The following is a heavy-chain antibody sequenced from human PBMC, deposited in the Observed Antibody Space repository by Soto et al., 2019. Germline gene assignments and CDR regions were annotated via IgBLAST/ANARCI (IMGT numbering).Heavy chain of an antibody. J-gene: IGHJ4*02. CDR1: GDSISNYY. Sequence: PSETLSLTCTVSGDSISNYYCSWIRQPPGKGLEWIGYIYSSGSTNYNPSLKSRVTISADTSKNQVSLKLTSVTAADTAVYYCARDHPHSYGIYYFDYWGQGNMVTVSS. CDR3: ARDHPHSYGIYYFDY. D-gene: IGHD5-18*01. CDR2: IYSSGST. V-gene: IGHV4-59*01.